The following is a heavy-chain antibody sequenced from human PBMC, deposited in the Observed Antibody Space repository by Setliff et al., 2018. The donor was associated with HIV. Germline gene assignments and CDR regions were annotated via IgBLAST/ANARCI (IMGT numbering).Heavy chain of an antibody. CDR2: VNRDGSST. CDR3: HSGYDTEEQSYFDY. J-gene: IGHJ4*02. V-gene: IGHV3-74*01. CDR1: GIIFSNYG. D-gene: IGHD5-12*01. Sequence: QSGGSLRLSCAASGIIFSNYGMHWVRQAPGKGLVWVSRVNRDGSSTTYADSVKDRFTISRDNAKNTLYLQMNSLRAEDTGVYYCHSGYDTEEQSYFDYWGRGALVTVSS.